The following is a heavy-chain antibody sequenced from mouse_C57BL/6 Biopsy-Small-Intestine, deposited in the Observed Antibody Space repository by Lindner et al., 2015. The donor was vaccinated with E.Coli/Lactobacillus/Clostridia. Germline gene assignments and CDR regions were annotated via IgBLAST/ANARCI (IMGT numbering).Heavy chain of an antibody. CDR2: IYPYNGLS. CDR1: GYSFTGYY. D-gene: IGHD3-2*02. CDR3: ARSEGSSGFFDY. V-gene: IGHV1-31*01. Sequence: VQLQESGPELVKPGASVKISCKASGYSFTGYYIHWVRQGHGNILDWIGFIYPYNGLSSYNQKFKGKASLTVDKSSSTAYMELRSLTSVDSAVYYCARSEGSSGFFDYWGQGTTLTVSS. J-gene: IGHJ2*01.